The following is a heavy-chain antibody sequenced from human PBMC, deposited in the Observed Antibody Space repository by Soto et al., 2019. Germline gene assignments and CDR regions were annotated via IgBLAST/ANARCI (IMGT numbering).Heavy chain of an antibody. CDR3: ARSEQLVFFDY. CDR1: GGSISRYY. CDR2: IYYSGST. J-gene: IGHJ4*02. V-gene: IGHV4-59*01. Sequence: SETLSLTCTVSGGSISRYYWSWIRQPPGKGLEWIGYIYYSGSTNYNPSLKSRVTISLDTSKNQFSLKLSPVTAADTAVYYCARSEQLVFFDYWGQGTLVTVSS. D-gene: IGHD6-6*01.